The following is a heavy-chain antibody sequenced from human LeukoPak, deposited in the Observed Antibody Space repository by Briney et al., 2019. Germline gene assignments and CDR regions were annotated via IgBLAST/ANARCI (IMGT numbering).Heavy chain of an antibody. CDR3: ARDRGVRGP. CDR1: GFTFSSYA. CDR2: ISGSGATT. D-gene: IGHD3-10*01. Sequence: PGGSLRLSCEASGFTFSSYAMNWVRQAPGKGLEWVSSISGSGATTSYAASVEGRFTISRDISKNTLYLQMNSLRAEDTAVYYCARDRGVRGPWGQGTLVTVSS. J-gene: IGHJ4*02. V-gene: IGHV3-23*01.